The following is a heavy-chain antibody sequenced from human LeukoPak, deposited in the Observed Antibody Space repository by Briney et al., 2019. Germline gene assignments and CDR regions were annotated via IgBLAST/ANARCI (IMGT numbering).Heavy chain of an antibody. CDR3: ARKYRRGYYDSSGYWPLGY. CDR2: INPNTGGT. D-gene: IGHD3-22*01. V-gene: IGHV1-2*02. J-gene: IGHJ4*02. Sequence: GASVKVSCKASGYTFTGYYMHWVRQAPGQGLEWMGWINPNTGGTKYAQRFQDRVTMTRDTSISTAYMEVSRLRYDDTAVYYCARKYRRGYYDSSGYWPLGYWGQGTLVTVSS. CDR1: GYTFTGYY.